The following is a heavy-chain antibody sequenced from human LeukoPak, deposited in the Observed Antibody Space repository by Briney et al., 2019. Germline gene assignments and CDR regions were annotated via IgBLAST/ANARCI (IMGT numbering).Heavy chain of an antibody. CDR2: IYYSGST. V-gene: IGHV4-31*03. Sequence: SQTLSLTCTVSGGSIGSGGYYWSWIRQHPGKGLEWIGYIYYSGSTYYNPSLKSRVTISVDTSKNQFSLKLSSVTAADTAVYYCARDLVSGYGDYALRGMAFAIWGQGTMVTVSS. CDR3: ARDLVSGYGDYALRGMAFAI. J-gene: IGHJ3*02. D-gene: IGHD4-17*01. CDR1: GGSIGSGGYY.